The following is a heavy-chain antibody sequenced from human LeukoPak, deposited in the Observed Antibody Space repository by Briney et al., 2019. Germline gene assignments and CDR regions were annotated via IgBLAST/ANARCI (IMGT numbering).Heavy chain of an antibody. CDR2: IYPGDSDT. CDR3: ARWKGSYSSSSSYFQH. Sequence: GASLQISCKGSGYSFTSYWIGWVRPMPGKGLEWMGIIYPGDSDTRYSPSFQGQVTISADKSISTAYLQWSSLKASDTAMYYCARWKGSYSSSSSYFQHWGQGTLVTVSS. D-gene: IGHD6-6*01. J-gene: IGHJ1*01. CDR1: GYSFTSYW. V-gene: IGHV5-51*01.